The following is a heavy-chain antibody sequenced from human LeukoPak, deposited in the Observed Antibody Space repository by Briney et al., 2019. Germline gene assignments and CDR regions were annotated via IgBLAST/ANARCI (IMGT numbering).Heavy chain of an antibody. D-gene: IGHD6-19*01. CDR3: ARDTPYSSGWYGLKAFDI. V-gene: IGHV1-46*01. CDR2: RNPSGGRT. CDR1: GYTFTSYY. Sequence: ASVKVSCKASGYTFTSYYMHWVRQAPGQGLEWMGIRNPSGGRTSYAQKFQGRVTMTRDMSTSTVYVELRSLRSDDTAVYYCARDTPYSSGWYGLKAFDIWGQGTMVTVSS. J-gene: IGHJ3*02.